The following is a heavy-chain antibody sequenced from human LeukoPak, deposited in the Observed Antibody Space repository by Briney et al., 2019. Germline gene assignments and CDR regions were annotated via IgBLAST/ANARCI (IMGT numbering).Heavy chain of an antibody. CDR1: GFTFISYG. CDR3: AKVHEARSYDGMDV. CDR2: IWYDGSDK. V-gene: IGHV3-30*02. J-gene: IGHJ6*02. Sequence: PGGSLRLSCAASGFTFISYGMHWVRQAPGKGLEWLAVIWYDGSDKYYADSVKGRFTISRDNSKNTLYLQMNSLRAEDTAVYYCAKVHEARSYDGMDVWGQGTTVTVSS.